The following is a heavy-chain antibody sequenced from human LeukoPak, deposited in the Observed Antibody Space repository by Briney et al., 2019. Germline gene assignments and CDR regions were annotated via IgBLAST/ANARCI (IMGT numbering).Heavy chain of an antibody. CDR1: GYTFTSYD. V-gene: IGHV1-2*02. Sequence: ASVKVSCKASGYTFTSYDINWVRQATGQGLEWMGWINPNSGGTNYAQKFQGRVTMTRDTSISTAYMELSRLRSDDTAVYYCARDFWAVATIIEYCGGDCYSNPDYWGQETLVTVSS. J-gene: IGHJ4*02. CDR3: ARDFWAVATIIEYCGGDCYSNPDY. CDR2: INPNSGGT. D-gene: IGHD2-21*02.